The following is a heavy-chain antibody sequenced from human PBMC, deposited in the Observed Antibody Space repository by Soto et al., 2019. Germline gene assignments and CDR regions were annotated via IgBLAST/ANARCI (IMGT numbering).Heavy chain of an antibody. J-gene: IGHJ3*02. D-gene: IGHD4-17*01. CDR3: TTDGDGDSGSDAFDI. CDR2: IKSKTDGGIT. V-gene: IGHV3-15*07. Sequence: EVQLVESGGGLVKPGGSLRLSCAASGFTFSNAWMNWVRQAPGKGLEWVGRIKSKTDGGITDYAAPVKGRFTISRDDSKNTLYLQMNSLKTEDTAVYYCTTDGDGDSGSDAFDIWGQGTMVTVSS. CDR1: GFTFSNAW.